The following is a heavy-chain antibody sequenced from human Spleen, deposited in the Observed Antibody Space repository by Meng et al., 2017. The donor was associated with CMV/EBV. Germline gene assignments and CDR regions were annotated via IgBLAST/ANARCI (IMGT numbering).Heavy chain of an antibody. D-gene: IGHD3-3*01. CDR1: GFTFSSYA. CDR2: ISADAGTT. V-gene: IGHV3-23*01. J-gene: IGHJ4*02. CDR3: AKDQNVLRFLEWLVGLDS. Sequence: GSLRLSCAASGFTFSSYAMTWVRQAPGKGLEWVSLISADAGTTYYANSLKGRFTISRDNSKHTLYLQMNSLRAEDTAIYYCAKDQNVLRFLEWLVGLDSWGPGTLVTVSS.